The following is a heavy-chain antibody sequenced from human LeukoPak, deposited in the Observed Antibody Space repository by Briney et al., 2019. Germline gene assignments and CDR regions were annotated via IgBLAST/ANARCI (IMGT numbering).Heavy chain of an antibody. Sequence: GGSLRLSCAASGFTFISYAMSWVRQVPGKGLECVSAISGNGASTYYADFVKGRFTISRYNSRNTLYLEMNNLGADDTAVYFCAQLSWNPYYFDYWGQGTLVTVSS. CDR1: GFTFISYA. J-gene: IGHJ4*02. D-gene: IGHD1-1*01. V-gene: IGHV3-23*01. CDR3: AQLSWNPYYFDY. CDR2: ISGNGAST.